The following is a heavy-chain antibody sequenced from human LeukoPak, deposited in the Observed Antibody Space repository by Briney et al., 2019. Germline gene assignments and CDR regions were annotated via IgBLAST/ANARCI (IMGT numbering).Heavy chain of an antibody. D-gene: IGHD3-22*01. CDR2: FYYSGST. CDR1: GGSISSGDYY. J-gene: IGHJ5*02. V-gene: IGHV4-30-4*08. Sequence: SETLSLTCTVSGGSISSGDYYWSWIRQPPGKGLEWIGCFYYSGSTYYNPSLKSRVTISVDTSKTQFSLKLSSVTAADTAVYYCARGARITMIVVVPNWFDPWGQGTLVTVSS. CDR3: ARGARITMIVVVPNWFDP.